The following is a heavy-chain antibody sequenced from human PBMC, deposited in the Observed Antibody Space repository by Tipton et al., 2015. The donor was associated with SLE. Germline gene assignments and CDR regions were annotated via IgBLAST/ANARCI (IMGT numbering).Heavy chain of an antibody. J-gene: IGHJ4*02. CDR1: GGSISSYY. D-gene: IGHD5-12*01. V-gene: IGHV4-59*01. Sequence: TLSLTCTVSGGSISSYYWSWIRQPPGKGLEWIGYIYYSGSTNYSGSTNYNPSLKRRVTISLDTSKNQFSLQLSSVTAADTAVYYCAKDRGYGGAFFDYWGQGTLGTVSS. CDR2: IYYSGSTNYSGST. CDR3: AKDRGYGGAFFDY.